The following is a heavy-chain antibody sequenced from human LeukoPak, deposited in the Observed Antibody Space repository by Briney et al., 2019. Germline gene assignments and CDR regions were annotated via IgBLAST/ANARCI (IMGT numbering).Heavy chain of an antibody. Sequence: GGSLRLSCAASGFTFSSYGMHWVRQAPGKGLEWVAVISYVGSNKYYADSVKGRFTISRDNSKNTLYLQMNSLRAEDTAVYYCARDQYYGSGSYYVNWGQGTLVTVSS. CDR1: GFTFSSYG. J-gene: IGHJ4*02. V-gene: IGHV3-30*03. CDR3: ARDQYYGSGSYYVN. D-gene: IGHD3-10*01. CDR2: ISYVGSNK.